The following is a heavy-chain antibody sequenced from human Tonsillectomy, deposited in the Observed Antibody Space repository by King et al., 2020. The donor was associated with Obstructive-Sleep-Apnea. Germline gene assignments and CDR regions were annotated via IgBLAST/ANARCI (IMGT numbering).Heavy chain of an antibody. V-gene: IGHV3-74*01. CDR2: ITRDGSSA. CDR3: ARVLYYDLLIGSYSNAFDL. CDR1: GLTFSSYW. Sequence: VQLVESGGGLVQPGGSLRLSCAASGLTFSSYWMHWVRQIPGKGLVWVSRITRDGSSADYADSVKGRFTISRDNAKNTLYLQMNGLRAEDTAVYYCARVLYYDLLIGSYSNAFDLWGQGTMVTVSS. D-gene: IGHD3-9*01. J-gene: IGHJ3*01.